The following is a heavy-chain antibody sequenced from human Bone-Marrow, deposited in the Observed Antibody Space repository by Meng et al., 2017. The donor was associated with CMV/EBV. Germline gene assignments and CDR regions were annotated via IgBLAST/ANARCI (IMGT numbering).Heavy chain of an antibody. CDR1: GFTFSSYA. D-gene: IGHD3-3*01. J-gene: IGHJ3*02. CDR2: ISYDGSNK. Sequence: GGSLRLSCAASGFTFSSYAMHWVRQAPGKGLEWVAVISYDGSNKYYADSVKGRFTISRDNSKNTLYLQMNSLRAEDTAVYYCARDGQYYDFWSGFLDVAFDIWGQGTMVTVSS. V-gene: IGHV3-30-3*01. CDR3: ARDGQYYDFWSGFLDVAFDI.